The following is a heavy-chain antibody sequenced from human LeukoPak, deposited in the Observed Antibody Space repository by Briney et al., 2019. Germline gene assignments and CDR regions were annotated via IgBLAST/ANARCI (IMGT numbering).Heavy chain of an antibody. V-gene: IGHV3-48*02. J-gene: IGHJ1*01. Sequence: GGSLRLSCAASGFTFSSYSMNWVRQAPGKGLEWVSCISSSSSAINYGDSAKGRFTISRDNAKNSLYLQMNSLRDEDTAVYYCASDSYSPEYFQHWGQGTLVTVSS. CDR1: GFTFSSYS. CDR2: ISSSSSAI. D-gene: IGHD2-15*01. CDR3: ASDSYSPEYFQH.